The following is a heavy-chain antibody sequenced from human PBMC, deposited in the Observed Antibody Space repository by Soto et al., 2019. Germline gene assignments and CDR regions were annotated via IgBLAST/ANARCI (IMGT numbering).Heavy chain of an antibody. CDR1: GFTFGDYA. CDR2: IRSKAYGGTT. J-gene: IGHJ5*02. Sequence: PWGALRLSCTASGFTFGDYAMSWFRQAPGKGLEWVGFIRSKAYGGTTEYAASVKGRFTISRDDSKSIAYLQMNSLKTEDTAVYYCTRDRFSGTLVTNWFDPWGPGTLVTASS. D-gene: IGHD3-10*01. V-gene: IGHV3-49*03. CDR3: TRDRFSGTLVTNWFDP.